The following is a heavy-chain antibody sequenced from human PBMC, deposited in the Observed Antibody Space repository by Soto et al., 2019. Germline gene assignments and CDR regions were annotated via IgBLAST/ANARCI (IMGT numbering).Heavy chain of an antibody. V-gene: IGHV4-30-2*01. CDR3: AKEGDYSAYDI. J-gene: IGHJ3*02. CDR2: IYHTGRS. CDR1: GGSISSGAYS. D-gene: IGHD4-17*01. Sequence: QLQLQESGSGLVKPSQTLSLTCTVSGGSISSGAYSWGWIRQPPGKGLEWIGYIYHTGRSYYTPSLKQRVTISVDTSKNHFALELTSVPAADTAVYFCAKEGDYSAYDIWGQGTMVIVAS.